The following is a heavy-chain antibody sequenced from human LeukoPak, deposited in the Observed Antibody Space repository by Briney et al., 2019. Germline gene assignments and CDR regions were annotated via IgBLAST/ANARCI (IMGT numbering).Heavy chain of an antibody. V-gene: IGHV1-2*02. CDR1: GYTFTGYY. CDR3: ARDRAVATIGGIDY. J-gene: IGHJ4*02. D-gene: IGHD5-12*01. Sequence: EASVKVSCKASGYTFTGYYMHWVRQAPGQGLEWMGWINPNRGGTNYAQKFQGRVTMTRDTSIRTAHMELSSLRSDDTAVYYCARDRAVATIGGIDYWGQGTLVTVSS. CDR2: INPNRGGT.